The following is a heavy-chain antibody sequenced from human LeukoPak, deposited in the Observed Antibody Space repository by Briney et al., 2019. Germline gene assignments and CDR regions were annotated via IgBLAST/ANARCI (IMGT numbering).Heavy chain of an antibody. Sequence: GGSLRLSCAASGFTFSSYAMSWVRQAPGKGLEWVSAISGSGGSTYYADSVKGRFTISRDNSKNILYLQMNSLRAEDTAVYFCAIDGVPYDAYGDFWGQGTLVTVSS. J-gene: IGHJ4*02. D-gene: IGHD5-12*01. CDR2: ISGSGGST. CDR3: AIDGVPYDAYGDF. CDR1: GFTFSSYA. V-gene: IGHV3-23*01.